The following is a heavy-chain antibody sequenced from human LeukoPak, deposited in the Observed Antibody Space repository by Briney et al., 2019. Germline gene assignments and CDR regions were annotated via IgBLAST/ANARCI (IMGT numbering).Heavy chain of an antibody. Sequence: PGGSLRLSCAASGFTFSNYGMSWVRQAPGKGLEWVSYISSSGSTIYYADSVKGRFTISRDNAKNSLYLQMNSLRAEDTAVYYCARNHYYGSGRRPLFDYWGQGTLVTVSS. V-gene: IGHV3-48*04. CDR2: ISSSGSTI. J-gene: IGHJ4*02. D-gene: IGHD3-10*01. CDR3: ARNHYYGSGRRPLFDY. CDR1: GFTFSNYG.